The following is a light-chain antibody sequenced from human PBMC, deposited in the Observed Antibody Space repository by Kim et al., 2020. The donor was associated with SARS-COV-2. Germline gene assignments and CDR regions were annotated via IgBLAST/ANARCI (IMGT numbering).Light chain of an antibody. CDR3: QQYNNWPPEYT. V-gene: IGKV3-15*01. CDR1: QSVGSN. Sequence: EIVMTQSPATLSVSPGERATLSCRASQSVGSNLAWYQQKPGQAPRLLIYGASTRATGIPARCSGSGSGTEFTLTISSLQSEDFAVYYCQQYNNWPPEYTFGQGTKLEI. J-gene: IGKJ2*01. CDR2: GAS.